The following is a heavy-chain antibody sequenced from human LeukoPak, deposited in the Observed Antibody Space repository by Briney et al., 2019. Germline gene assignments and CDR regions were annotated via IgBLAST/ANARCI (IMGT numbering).Heavy chain of an antibody. CDR3: ARGHHVVVATATWASDAFDL. CDR2: IYPGDSDS. CDR1: EYSFTSYW. D-gene: IGHD2-21*02. V-gene: IGHV5-51*01. Sequence: GESLKISCKASEYSFTSYWIGWVRQMPGKGLEWMGIIYPGDSDSRQSPSLRGQVTISADKSINTAYLQWNSLKASDTAMYYCARGHHVVVATATWASDAFDLWGQGTMVTVSS. J-gene: IGHJ3*01.